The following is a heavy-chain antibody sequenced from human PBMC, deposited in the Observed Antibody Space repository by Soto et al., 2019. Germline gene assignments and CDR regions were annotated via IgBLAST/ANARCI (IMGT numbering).Heavy chain of an antibody. CDR1: GGSISSGGYY. Sequence: TLSLTCTVSGGSISSGGYYWSWIRQHPGKGLEWIGYIYYSGSTYYNPSLKSRVTISVDTSKNQFSLKLSSVTAADTAVYYCARVGPKVYAPNNWFDPWGQGTLVTVSS. V-gene: IGHV4-31*03. CDR3: ARVGPKVYAPNNWFDP. CDR2: IYYSGST. D-gene: IGHD2-8*01. J-gene: IGHJ5*02.